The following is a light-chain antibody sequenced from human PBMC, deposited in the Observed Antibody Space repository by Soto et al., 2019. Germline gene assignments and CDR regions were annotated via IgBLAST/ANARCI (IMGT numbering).Light chain of an antibody. CDR1: QGISTY. Sequence: DIQMTQSPSSLSPSVGDRVTITCRASQGISTYLAWYQQKPGKAPKLLIYAASTLQSGVPSRFSGSGSGTDFTLTISSLQPEDVATYYCQKYNSAPQPFGQGTKVEIK. J-gene: IGKJ1*01. CDR3: QKYNSAPQP. CDR2: AAS. V-gene: IGKV1-27*01.